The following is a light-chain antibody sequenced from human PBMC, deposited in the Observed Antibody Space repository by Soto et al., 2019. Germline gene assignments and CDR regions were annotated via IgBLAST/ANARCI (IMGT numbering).Light chain of an antibody. Sequence: QSALTQPPSASGSPGQSVAISCTGTSSDVGGYNYVSWYQQHPGKAPKLMIYEVNKRPSGVPDRFSGSKSGNTASLTVSGLQAEDAADYYCSSDAGSSNVFGTGTQLTVL. CDR3: SSDAGSSNV. CDR2: EVN. J-gene: IGLJ1*01. CDR1: SSDVGGYNY. V-gene: IGLV2-8*01.